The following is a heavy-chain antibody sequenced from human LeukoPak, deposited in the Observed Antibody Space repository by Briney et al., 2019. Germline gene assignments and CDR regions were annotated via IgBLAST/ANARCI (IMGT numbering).Heavy chain of an antibody. V-gene: IGHV3-23*01. Sequence: PGGSLRLSCAASGFTFSSYVMSWVRQAPGKGLEWVSAISGSGGSTYYADSVKGRFTISRDNSKNTLYLQMNSLRAEDTAVYYCAKGSFLWFGELSRFDYWGQGTLVTVHS. CDR1: GFTFSSYV. J-gene: IGHJ4*02. D-gene: IGHD3-10*01. CDR2: ISGSGGST. CDR3: AKGSFLWFGELSRFDY.